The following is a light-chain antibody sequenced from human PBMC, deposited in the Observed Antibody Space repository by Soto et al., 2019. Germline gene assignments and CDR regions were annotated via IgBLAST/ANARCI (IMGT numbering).Light chain of an antibody. V-gene: IGKV3-20*01. CDR2: GAS. J-gene: IGKJ4*01. CDR3: HQYGSSPPFS. CDR1: QSVSSSY. Sequence: LVLTQSPGTLSLSPGERGTLSCSASQSVSSSYFGWYQQKPGQATRLPIYGASRRATGIPDNFSSSGSQTDFALTISRLEREGFAVYYCHQYGSSPPFSFGGGTKVETK.